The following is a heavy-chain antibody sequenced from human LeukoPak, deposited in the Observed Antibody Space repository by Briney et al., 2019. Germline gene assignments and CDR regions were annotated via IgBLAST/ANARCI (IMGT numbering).Heavy chain of an antibody. CDR1: GGSFSGYY. D-gene: IGHD3-10*01. Sequence: SETLSLTCAVYGGSFSGYYWSWIRQPPGKGLEWIGEINHSGSTNYNPSPKSRVTISVDTSKNQFSLKLSSVTAADTAVYYCARGGGSGSYRYYYGMDVWGQGTTVTVSS. V-gene: IGHV4-34*01. CDR3: ARGGGSGSYRYYYGMDV. CDR2: INHSGST. J-gene: IGHJ6*02.